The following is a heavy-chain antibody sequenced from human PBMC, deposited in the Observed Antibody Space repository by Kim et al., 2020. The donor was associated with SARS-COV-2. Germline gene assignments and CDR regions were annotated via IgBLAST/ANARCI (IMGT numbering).Heavy chain of an antibody. V-gene: IGHV4-31*03. CDR3: AREEVELERREFPPSYYSGMDV. CDR2: IYYSGST. CDR1: GGSISSGGYY. Sequence: SETLSLTCTVSGGSISSGGYYWSWIRQHPGKGLEWIGYIYYSGSTYYNPSLKSRVTVSVDTSKNQFSLKLSSVTAADTAVYYCAREEVELERREFPPSYYSGMDVGCQVTTVTVS. J-gene: IGHJ6*02. D-gene: IGHD1-1*01.